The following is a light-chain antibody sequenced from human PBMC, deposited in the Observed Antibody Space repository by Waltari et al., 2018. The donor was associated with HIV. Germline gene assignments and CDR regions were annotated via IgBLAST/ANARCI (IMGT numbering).Light chain of an antibody. V-gene: IGLV2-23*02. CDR3: CSYATSNTWV. CDR1: SSDVGSYNL. Sequence: QSALTQPASVSGSPGQSITISCTGTSSDVGSYNLVSWYQQHPGKAPKLLIYEVTKRPSGVSKRFSGSKSGNTASLTISGLQAEDEADYYCCSYATSNTWVFGGGTKLTVL. CDR2: EVT. J-gene: IGLJ3*02.